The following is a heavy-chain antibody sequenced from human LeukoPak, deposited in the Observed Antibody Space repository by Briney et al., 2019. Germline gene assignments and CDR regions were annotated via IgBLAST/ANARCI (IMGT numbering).Heavy chain of an antibody. J-gene: IGHJ6*03. Sequence: PSETLSLTCAVYGGSFSGYYWSWIRQPPGKGLEWIGEINHSGSTNYNPSLKSRVTISVDTSKNQFSLKLSSVTAADTAVYYCARHRVYYGSGSRSPPYYYYYMDVWGKGTTVTISS. D-gene: IGHD3-10*01. V-gene: IGHV4-34*01. CDR2: INHSGST. CDR1: GGSFSGYY. CDR3: ARHRVYYGSGSRSPPYYYYYMDV.